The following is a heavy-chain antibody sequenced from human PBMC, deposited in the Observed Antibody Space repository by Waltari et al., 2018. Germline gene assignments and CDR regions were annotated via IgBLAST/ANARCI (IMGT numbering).Heavy chain of an antibody. Sequence: QVQLQESGPGLVKPSETLSLTCTVSGGSISSYYWSWIRQPPGKGLEWIGYIYYSGSTNYNPSLKSRVTISVDTSKNQFSLKLSSVTAADTAVYYCAREYYDYIWGSYIDYWGQGTLVTVSS. V-gene: IGHV4-59*01. CDR3: AREYYDYIWGSYIDY. CDR1: GGSISSYY. D-gene: IGHD3-16*01. CDR2: IYYSGST. J-gene: IGHJ4*02.